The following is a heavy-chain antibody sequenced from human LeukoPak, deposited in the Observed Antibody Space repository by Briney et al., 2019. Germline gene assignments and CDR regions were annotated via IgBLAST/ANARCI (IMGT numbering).Heavy chain of an antibody. D-gene: IGHD2-2*01. V-gene: IGHV3-64*01. CDR3: ARERGGYCSSSTCSKAFDI. CDR1: RFTFSSYG. Sequence: PGGSLRLSCTASRFTFSSYGMHWVRQAPGKGLEYVSGISSNGSSTYYANSVKDRFTVSRDNSKNTLYLQMGSLRAEDKAVYYCARERGGYCSSSTCSKAFDIWGQGTMVTVSS. CDR2: ISSNGSST. J-gene: IGHJ3*02.